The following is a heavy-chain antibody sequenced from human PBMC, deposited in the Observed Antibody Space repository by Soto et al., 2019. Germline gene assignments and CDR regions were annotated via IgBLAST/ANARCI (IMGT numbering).Heavy chain of an antibody. V-gene: IGHV3-64*02. D-gene: IGHD2-8*01. CDR3: ARDANGAADY. CDR2: ITSDGGTT. CDR1: GFTFSNYA. J-gene: IGHJ4*02. Sequence: VGSLRLSCAASGFTFSNYAMHWVRQAPGKGLEYVSAITSDGGTTYYADSVKGRFTISRDNSKNTLYLQMGSLRAEDMAMYYCARDANGAADYWGQGTLVTVSS.